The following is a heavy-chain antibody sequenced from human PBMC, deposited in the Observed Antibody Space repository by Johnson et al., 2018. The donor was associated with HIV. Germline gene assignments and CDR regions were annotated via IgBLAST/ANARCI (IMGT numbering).Heavy chain of an antibody. CDR1: GFTFSNNA. CDR2: ISGTGDNT. Sequence: VQLVESGGGLVQPGGSLRLSCAASGFTFSNNAMSWVRQAPGKGLAWVAGISGTGDNTYYADSVKGRFTISRDNAKNSLYLQMNSLRAEDTAVYYCARASDAFDIWGQGTMVTVSS. V-gene: IGHV3-23*04. CDR3: ARASDAFDI. J-gene: IGHJ3*02.